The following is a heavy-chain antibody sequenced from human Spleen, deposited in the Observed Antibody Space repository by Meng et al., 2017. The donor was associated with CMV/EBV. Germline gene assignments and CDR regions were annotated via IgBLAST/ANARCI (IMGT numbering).Heavy chain of an antibody. CDR2: ISYDGSNK. D-gene: IGHD2-15*01. Sequence: FSFKRYAMHGGRQAAGKGLEWVAVISYDGSNKYYADSVKGRFTISRDNSKNTLYLQMNSLRAEDTAVYYCARSYCSGGSCYLGGGDYWGQGTLVTVSS. V-gene: IGHV3-30*04. CDR3: ARSYCSGGSCYLGGGDY. J-gene: IGHJ4*02. CDR1: FSFKRYA.